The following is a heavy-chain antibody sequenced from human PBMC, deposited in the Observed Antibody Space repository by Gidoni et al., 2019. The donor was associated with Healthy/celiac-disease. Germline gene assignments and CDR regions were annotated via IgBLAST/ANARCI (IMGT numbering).Heavy chain of an antibody. CDR3: ARREDYYVISGYYDSASFDP. D-gene: IGHD3-22*01. V-gene: IGHV3-7*01. Sequence: EVQLVESGGVLCQPGGSLRLSCAASGVTLSSDGMGWVGQAQGEGLEWGVKLKQDGSDKYYVDYVKGRFTRFRDNAKNALYLQMKSLRAEDTAVYYCARREDYYVISGYYDSASFDPWGQVTLVTVSS. J-gene: IGHJ5*02. CDR1: GVTLSSDG. CDR2: LKQDGSDK.